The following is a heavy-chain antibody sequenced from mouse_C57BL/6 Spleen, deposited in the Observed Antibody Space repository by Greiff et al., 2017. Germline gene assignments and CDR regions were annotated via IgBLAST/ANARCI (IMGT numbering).Heavy chain of an antibody. J-gene: IGHJ3*01. Sequence: VQLQQSGAELVRPGASVKLSCTASGFNIKDYYMHWVKQRPEQGLEWIGRIDPEDGGTEYAPKFQGKATMTADTSSNTAYLQLSSLTSEDTAVFYCTLTAQATRAWFAYWGQGTLVTVSA. CDR3: TLTAQATRAWFAY. CDR2: IDPEDGGT. V-gene: IGHV14-1*01. D-gene: IGHD3-2*02. CDR1: GFNIKDYY.